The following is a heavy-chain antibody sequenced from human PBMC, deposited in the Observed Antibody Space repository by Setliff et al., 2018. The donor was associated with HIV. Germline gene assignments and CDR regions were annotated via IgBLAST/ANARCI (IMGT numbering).Heavy chain of an antibody. CDR3: ARDRGRYGDYRDFDY. J-gene: IGHJ4*02. Sequence: ASVKVSCKASGYTFTSYDISWVRQAPGQGLEWMGWISAYNGNTNYAQKLQGRVTVTRDTSTSTVYMELSSLRSEDTAVYYCARDRGRYGDYRDFDYWGQGALVTVSS. CDR2: ISAYNGNT. D-gene: IGHD4-17*01. CDR1: GYTFTSYD. V-gene: IGHV1-18*01.